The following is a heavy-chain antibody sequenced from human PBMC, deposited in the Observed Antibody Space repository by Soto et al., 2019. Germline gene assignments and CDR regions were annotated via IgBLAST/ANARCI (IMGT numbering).Heavy chain of an antibody. CDR3: ARSRRSLRSSGWRRDWFDP. Sequence: SETLSLTXAVYGGSFSGYYWSWIRQPPGKGLEWIGEINHSGSTNYNPSLKSRVTISVDTSKNQFSLKLSSVTAADTAVYYCARSRRSLRSSGWRRDWFDPWGQGTLVTVSS. CDR2: INHSGST. D-gene: IGHD6-19*01. V-gene: IGHV4-34*01. CDR1: GGSFSGYY. J-gene: IGHJ5*02.